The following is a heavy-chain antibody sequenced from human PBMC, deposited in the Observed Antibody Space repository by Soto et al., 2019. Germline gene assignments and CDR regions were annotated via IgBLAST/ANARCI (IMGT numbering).Heavy chain of an antibody. J-gene: IGHJ4*02. D-gene: IGHD6-19*01. CDR2: ISSIGVAT. CDR1: GFNFSIHE. Sequence: CGSLRLSCAASGFNFSIHEMNWVRQAPGKGLEWVSYISSIGVATYYADSVKGRFTISRDNAKNSLYLQMNSLRAEETAVYYCAREGRVGGIDYWGQGTPVTVSS. V-gene: IGHV3-48*03. CDR3: AREGRVGGIDY.